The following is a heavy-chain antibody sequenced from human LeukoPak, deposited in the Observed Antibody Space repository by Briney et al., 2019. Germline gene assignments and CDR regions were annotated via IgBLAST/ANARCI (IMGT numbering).Heavy chain of an antibody. D-gene: IGHD2-2*01. Sequence: PGGSLRLSCAASGFTFNSYAVTWVRQVPGKGLEWVSTVGTNGASTYYRDSVKGRFTISRDNSKNPLYLQMNSLRAEDTAVYYCAGIPCSGTTCSQIDYWGQGTLVTVSS. CDR2: VGTNGAST. V-gene: IGHV3-23*01. CDR3: AGIPCSGTTCSQIDY. CDR1: GFTFNSYA. J-gene: IGHJ4*02.